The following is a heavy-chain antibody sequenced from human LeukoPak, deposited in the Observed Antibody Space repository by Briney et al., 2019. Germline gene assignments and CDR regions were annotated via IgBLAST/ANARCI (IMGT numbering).Heavy chain of an antibody. CDR3: ARLPSTMIVVND. Sequence: ASVKVSCKASGYTFTSYYMHWVRQAPGQGLEWMGIINPSGGSTSYAQKFQGRVTMTRDTSTSTGYMELSSLRSEDTAVYYCARLPSTMIVVNDWGQGTLVTVSS. CDR2: INPSGGST. V-gene: IGHV1-46*01. CDR1: GYTFTSYY. D-gene: IGHD3-22*01. J-gene: IGHJ4*02.